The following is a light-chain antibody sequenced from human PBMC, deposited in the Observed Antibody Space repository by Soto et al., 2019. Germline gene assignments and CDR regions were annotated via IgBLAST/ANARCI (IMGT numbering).Light chain of an antibody. J-gene: IGKJ1*01. CDR1: QTISTW. Sequence: IQMTQSPSTLSASGGDRVTITCRASQTISTWLAWHQQKPGKAPKLLIYAASSLQSGVPSRFSGSGSGTDFTLAISSLQPEDSATYYCLQDINYPWTFGQGTKVDIK. CDR2: AAS. CDR3: LQDINYPWT. V-gene: IGKV1-6*01.